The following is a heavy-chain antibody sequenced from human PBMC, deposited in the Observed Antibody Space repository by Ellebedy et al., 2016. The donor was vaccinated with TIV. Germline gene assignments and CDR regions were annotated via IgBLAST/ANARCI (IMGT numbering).Heavy chain of an antibody. Sequence: GGSLRLXXAASGFTFSSYAMSWVRQAPGKGLEWVSAISGSGGSTYYADSVKGRFTISRDNSKNTLYLQMNSLRAEDTAVYYCAKVARGYSYGYDYWGQGTLVTVSS. CDR1: GFTFSSYA. J-gene: IGHJ4*02. CDR2: ISGSGGST. CDR3: AKVARGYSYGYDY. V-gene: IGHV3-23*01. D-gene: IGHD5-18*01.